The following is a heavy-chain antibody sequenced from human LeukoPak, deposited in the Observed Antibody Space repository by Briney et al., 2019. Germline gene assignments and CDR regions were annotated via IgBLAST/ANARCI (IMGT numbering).Heavy chain of an antibody. V-gene: IGHV4-59*01. Sequence: SETLSLTCTVSGGSISSYYWSWIRQPPGKGLEWIGYIYYSWSTNYNPSLKSRVTISVDTSKNQFSLKLSSVTAADTAVYYCAREEVSGPDAFDIWGQGTMVTVSS. J-gene: IGHJ3*02. CDR3: AREEVSGPDAFDI. CDR1: GGSISSYY. CDR2: IYYSWST. D-gene: IGHD6-19*01.